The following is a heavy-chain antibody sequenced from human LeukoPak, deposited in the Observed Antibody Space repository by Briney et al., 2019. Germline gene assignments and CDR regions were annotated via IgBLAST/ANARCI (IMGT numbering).Heavy chain of an antibody. CDR3: ARVTMVRGVIGLNNGMDV. CDR1: GYTFTGYY. CDR2: INPNSGGT. J-gene: IGHJ6*02. D-gene: IGHD3-10*01. Sequence: GASVKVSCKASGYTFTGYYMHWVRQAPGQGLEWMGWINPNSGGTNYAQKFQGRVTMTRDTSISTAYMELSRLRSDDTAVYYCARVTMVRGVIGLNNGMDVWGQGTTVTVSS. V-gene: IGHV1-2*02.